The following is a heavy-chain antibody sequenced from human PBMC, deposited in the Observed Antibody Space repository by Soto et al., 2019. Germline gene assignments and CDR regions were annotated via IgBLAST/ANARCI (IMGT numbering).Heavy chain of an antibody. V-gene: IGHV5-10-1*01. CDR2: IDPSDSYT. J-gene: IGHJ4*02. Sequence: GESLKISCKGSGYTFTNYWISWVRQMPGKGLEWMGKIDPSDSYTNYSPSFQGHVTFSADKSISTAYLQWSSLKASDTAIFYCGRLDEVNAGGPGYWGQGTLVTVFS. CDR3: GRLDEVNAGGPGY. D-gene: IGHD3-10*01. CDR1: GYTFTNYW.